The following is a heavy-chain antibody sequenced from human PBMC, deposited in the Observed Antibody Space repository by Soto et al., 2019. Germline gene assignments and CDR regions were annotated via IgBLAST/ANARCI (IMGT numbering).Heavy chain of an antibody. CDR1: GFTFDDYT. CDR3: AKDIEQAYYYGMDV. J-gene: IGHJ6*02. V-gene: IGHV3-43*01. CDR2: ISWDGGST. Sequence: GGSLRLSCAASGFTFDDYTMHWVRQAPGKGLEWVSLISWDGGSTYYADSVKGRFTISRDNSKNSLYLQMNSLRTEDTALYYCAKDIEQAYYYGMDVWGQGTTVTVS. D-gene: IGHD6-13*01.